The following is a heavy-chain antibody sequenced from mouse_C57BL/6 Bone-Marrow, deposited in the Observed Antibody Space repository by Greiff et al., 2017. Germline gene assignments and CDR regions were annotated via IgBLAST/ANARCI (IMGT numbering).Heavy chain of an antibody. J-gene: IGHJ3*01. Sequence: QVQLKQSGPGLVQPSQSLSITCTVSGFSLTSYGVHWVRQSPGKGLEWLGVIWSGGSTDYNAAFISRLSISKDNSKSQVFFKMNSLQADDTAIYYCARRGDYDYDVAYWGQGTLVTVSA. CDR1: GFSLTSYG. D-gene: IGHD2-4*01. CDR3: ARRGDYDYDVAY. V-gene: IGHV2-2*01. CDR2: IWSGGST.